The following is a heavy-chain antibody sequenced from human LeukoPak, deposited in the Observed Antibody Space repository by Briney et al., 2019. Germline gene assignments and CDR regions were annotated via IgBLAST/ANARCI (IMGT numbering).Heavy chain of an antibody. V-gene: IGHV1-2*02. J-gene: IGHJ4*02. D-gene: IGHD2-2*02. CDR1: GYTFADYY. Sequence: ASVKVSCKASGYTFADYYMHWVRQAPGQGLEWMEWINPNSGGTKFAQKFQGRVTMTRDTSISTAYMELSRLRSDDTAVYYCARAEIVLVAAAITPCFDYWGQGTLVTVSS. CDR2: INPNSGGT. CDR3: ARAEIVLVAAAITPCFDY.